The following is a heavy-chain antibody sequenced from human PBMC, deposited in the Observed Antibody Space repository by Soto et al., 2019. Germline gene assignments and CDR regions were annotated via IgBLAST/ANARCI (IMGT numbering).Heavy chain of an antibody. CDR3: ARVGSLIGDFYFDY. Sequence: PSETLSLTCAVSGGSISSGGYSWSWIRQPPGKGLEWIGYIYHSGSTYYNPSLKSRVTISVDRSKNQFSLKLSSVTAADTAVYYCARVGSLIGDFYFDYWGQGTLVTVSS. J-gene: IGHJ4*02. CDR1: GGSISSGGYS. CDR2: IYHSGST. D-gene: IGHD3-10*01. V-gene: IGHV4-30-2*01.